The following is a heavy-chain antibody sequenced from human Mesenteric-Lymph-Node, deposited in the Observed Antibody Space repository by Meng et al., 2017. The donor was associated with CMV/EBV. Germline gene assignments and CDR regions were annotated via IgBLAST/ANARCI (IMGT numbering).Heavy chain of an antibody. J-gene: IGHJ6*02. V-gene: IGHV3-48*03. D-gene: IGHD6-6*01. CDR3: ARVRIAARPRAPYYYGMDV. CDR1: EFSFSEYE. CDR2: ISSNGDNI. Sequence: GESLKISCAASEFSFSEYEMNWVRQAPGKGLEWISYISSNGDNIYYTDSVKGRFTISRDNAKDSLYLQMNSLRSEDTAVYYCARVRIAARPRAPYYYGMDVWGQGTTVTVSS.